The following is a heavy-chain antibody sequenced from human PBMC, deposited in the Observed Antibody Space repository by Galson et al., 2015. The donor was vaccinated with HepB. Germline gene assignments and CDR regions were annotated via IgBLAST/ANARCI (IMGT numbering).Heavy chain of an antibody. CDR3: ARALHGRLGAMVDY. D-gene: IGHD1-26*01. J-gene: IGHJ4*02. CDR1: GFTFSSYA. V-gene: IGHV3-30-3*01. CDR2: ISYDGSNK. Sequence: SLRLSCAASGFTFSSYAMHWVRQAPGKGLEWVAVISYDGSNKYYADSVKGRFTISRDNSKNTLYLQMNSLRAEDTAVYYCARALHGRLGAMVDYWGQGTLVTVSS.